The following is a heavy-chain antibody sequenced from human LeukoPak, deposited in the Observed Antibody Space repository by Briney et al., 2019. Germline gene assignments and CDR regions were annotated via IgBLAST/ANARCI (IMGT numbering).Heavy chain of an antibody. V-gene: IGHV1-8*03. CDR1: GYTFTSYD. Sequence: ASVKVSCKASGYTFTSYDINWVRQATGQGLEWMGWMNPNSGNTGYAQKFQGRVTITRNTSISTAYMELSRLRSEDTAVYYCAREPRKGWFDPWGQGTLVTVSS. CDR3: AREPRKGWFDP. J-gene: IGHJ5*02. CDR2: MNPNSGNT.